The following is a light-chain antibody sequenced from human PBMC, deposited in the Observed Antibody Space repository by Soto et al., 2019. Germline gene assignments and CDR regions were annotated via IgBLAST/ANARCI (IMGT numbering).Light chain of an antibody. CDR1: TSDVGGYNY. V-gene: IGLV2-14*01. J-gene: IGLJ1*01. Sequence: QSVLTQPASVSGSPRQSITISCTGTTSDVGGYNYVSWHQQHPGKAPKLMIYDVINRPSGVSNRFSGSKSDNTASLTISGLQADDEADYYCTSYTSSGTHVFGSGTKVTVL. CDR2: DVI. CDR3: TSYTSSGTHV.